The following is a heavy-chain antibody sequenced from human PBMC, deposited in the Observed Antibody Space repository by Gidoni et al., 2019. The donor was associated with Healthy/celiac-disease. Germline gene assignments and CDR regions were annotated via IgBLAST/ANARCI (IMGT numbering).Heavy chain of an antibody. J-gene: IGHJ6*02. V-gene: IGHV3-30-3*01. CDR1: GFPFSSYA. CDR3: ASGKQLAPDGYRDGMDV. CDR2: ISYDGSNK. D-gene: IGHD6-6*01. Sequence: QVQLVASGGVVVPPGRSLDLSCTASGFPFSSYAMHWVRRAPGQGLDWVAVISYDGSNKYYADSVKGRFTISRDNSKNTLYLQMNSLRAEDTAVYYCASGKQLAPDGYRDGMDVWGQGTTVTVSS.